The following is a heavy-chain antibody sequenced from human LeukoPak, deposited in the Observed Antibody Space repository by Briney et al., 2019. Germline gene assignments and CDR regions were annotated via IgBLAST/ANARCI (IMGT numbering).Heavy chain of an antibody. CDR1: GGSISSYY. V-gene: IGHV4-59*08. D-gene: IGHD3-16*01. J-gene: IGHJ3*02. CDR2: IYYSGST. CDR3: ARRRGYAFDI. Sequence: SETLSLTCTVSGGSISSYYWSWIRQPPGKGLEWIGYIYYSGSTNNNPSLRSRVTMSVDTSKNQFSLKLSSVTAADTAVYYCARRRGYAFDIWGQGTMVTVSS.